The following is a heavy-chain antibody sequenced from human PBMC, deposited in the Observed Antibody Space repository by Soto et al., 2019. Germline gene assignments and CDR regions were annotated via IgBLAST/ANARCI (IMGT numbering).Heavy chain of an antibody. CDR3: ARRFGSGYYYEPKYFDS. D-gene: IGHD3-22*01. V-gene: IGHV4-39*01. CDR2: IYYSGST. J-gene: IGHJ4*02. CDR1: GGSISSSSYY. Sequence: SETLSLTCTVSGGSISSSSYYWGWIRQPPGKGLEWIGTIYYSGSTYYNPSLKSRVTLSVDRSKNQFSLNLSSVTAADTAMYYCARRFGSGYYYEPKYFDSWGQGTLVTVSS.